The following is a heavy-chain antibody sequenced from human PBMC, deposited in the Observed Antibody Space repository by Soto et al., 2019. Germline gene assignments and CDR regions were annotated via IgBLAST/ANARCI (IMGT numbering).Heavy chain of an antibody. CDR2: IWYDGSNK. J-gene: IGHJ6*02. V-gene: IGHV3-33*01. Sequence: QVQLVESGGGVVQPGRSLRLSCAASGFTFSSYGMHWVRQAPGKGLEWVAVIWYDGSNKYYADSVKGRFTISRDNSKNTLYLQMNSLRAEDTAVYYCARDAPVTIFGVVSYPPWGMDVWGQGTMVTVSS. CDR3: ARDAPVTIFGVVSYPPWGMDV. CDR1: GFTFSSYG. D-gene: IGHD3-3*01.